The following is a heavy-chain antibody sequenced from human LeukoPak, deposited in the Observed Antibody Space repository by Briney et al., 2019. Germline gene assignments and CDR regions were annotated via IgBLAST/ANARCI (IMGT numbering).Heavy chain of an antibody. CDR3: ARGLSRVFDY. CDR1: SGSFSGYY. J-gene: IGHJ4*02. V-gene: IGHV4-34*01. CDR2: INHSGST. Sequence: SETLSLTCAVYSGSFSGYYWSWIRQPPGKGLEWIGEINHSGSTNYNPSLKSRVTISVDTSKNQFSLKLSSVTAADTAVYYCARGLSRVFDYWGQGTLVTVSS.